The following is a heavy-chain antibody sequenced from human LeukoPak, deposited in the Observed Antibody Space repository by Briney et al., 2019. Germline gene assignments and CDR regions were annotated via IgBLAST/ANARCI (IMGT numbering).Heavy chain of an antibody. CDR3: AALSRGYSYGLFDY. V-gene: IGHV3-72*01. J-gene: IGHJ4*02. CDR1: RFTFSDHY. D-gene: IGHD5-18*01. Sequence: GGSLRLSCAASRFTFSDHYMDWVRQAPGKGLEWVGRIRNKANSYTTEYAASVKGRFTISRDDSKNSLYLQMNSLKTEDTAVYYCAALSRGYSYGLFDYWGQGTLVTVSS. CDR2: IRNKANSYTT.